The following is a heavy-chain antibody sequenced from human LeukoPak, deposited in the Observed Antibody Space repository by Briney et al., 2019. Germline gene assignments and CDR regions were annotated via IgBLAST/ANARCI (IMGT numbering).Heavy chain of an antibody. D-gene: IGHD3-16*01. CDR3: ARNQQLGGHSYYYYGMDV. V-gene: IGHV3-23*01. Sequence: GGSLRLSCAASGFTFTSYSMNWVRQAPGKGLEWVSTISGGGGSTYYADSVKGRFTISRDNSKNTLYLQMNSLRADDTAIYYCARNQQLGGHSYYYYGMDVWGQGTTVTVSS. CDR2: ISGGGGST. J-gene: IGHJ6*02. CDR1: GFTFTSYS.